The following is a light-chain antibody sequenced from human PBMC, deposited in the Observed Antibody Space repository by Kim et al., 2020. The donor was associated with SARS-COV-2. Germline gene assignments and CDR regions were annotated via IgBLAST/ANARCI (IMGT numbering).Light chain of an antibody. CDR3: QACDRSTPD. Sequence: SMSPGQTAIITRSGARLVDTYACWYPQTPGQSTVLFIYQDSKRPSRLPERFSGSNSENTATLTISGTEAMDGADYYSQACDRSTPDFRGGSHLTVL. V-gene: IGLV3-1*01. CDR2: QDS. J-gene: IGLJ2*01. CDR1: RLVDTY.